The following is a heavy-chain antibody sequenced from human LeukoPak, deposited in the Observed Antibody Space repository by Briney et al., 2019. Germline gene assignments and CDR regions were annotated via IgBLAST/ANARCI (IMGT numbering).Heavy chain of an antibody. Sequence: GGSLRLSCAASGFTISTYGMNWVRQAPGKGLEWIAYLSSSGSAFSYADSVKGRFTIARDNAKNSVYLEMNSLRADDTAVYYCARSARLMKGVVEVTALDDWGQGTLVTVSS. D-gene: IGHD3-3*01. CDR2: LSSSGSAF. J-gene: IGHJ4*02. CDR3: ARSARLMKGVVEVTALDD. CDR1: GFTISTYG. V-gene: IGHV3-48*03.